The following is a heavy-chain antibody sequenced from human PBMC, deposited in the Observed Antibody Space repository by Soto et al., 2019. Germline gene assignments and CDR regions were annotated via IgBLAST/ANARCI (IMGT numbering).Heavy chain of an antibody. CDR2: INPTLDST. Sequence: QEQVVQSGPAMKEPGSSVKVSCRASGIMSSGYGFSWVRQAPGHGLEWVGGINPTLDSTQYAQNLQGRVSITVDKSTDTAYLEVTSLRLEDTAIYFCATMKRARLDSWGRGTVVTVSS. V-gene: IGHV1-69*06. CDR1: GIMSSGYG. D-gene: IGHD6-25*01. J-gene: IGHJ4*02. CDR3: ATMKRARLDS.